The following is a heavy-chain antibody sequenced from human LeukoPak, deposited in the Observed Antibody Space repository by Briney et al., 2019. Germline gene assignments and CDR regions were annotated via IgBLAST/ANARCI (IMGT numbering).Heavy chain of an antibody. CDR2: ISDDGSDK. CDR3: AKVIAVAAPDAFDI. J-gene: IGHJ3*02. CDR1: GFTFSRYG. V-gene: IGHV3-30*18. D-gene: IGHD6-19*01. Sequence: PGGSLRLSCAASGFTFSRYGMHWVRQAPGKGLEWVTVISDDGSDKYYVDSVKGRFTISRDNSKNTLYLQMNSLRAEDTAVYYCAKVIAVAAPDAFDIWGQGTMVTVSS.